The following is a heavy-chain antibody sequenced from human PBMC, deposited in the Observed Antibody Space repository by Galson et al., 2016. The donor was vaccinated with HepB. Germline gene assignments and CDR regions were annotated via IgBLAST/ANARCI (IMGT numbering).Heavy chain of an antibody. CDR1: GFTFSSYS. CDR3: ARVRGSGWYLVY. J-gene: IGHJ4*02. V-gene: IGHV3-48*02. D-gene: IGHD6-19*01. Sequence: SLRLSCAASGFTFSSYSMNWVRQAPGKGLEWVSYITSSGSTTYYADSVKGRFTVSRDNAKNSLYLQMNSLRDEDAAMYYCARVRGSGWYLVYWGQGTLVTVSS. CDR2: ITSSGSTT.